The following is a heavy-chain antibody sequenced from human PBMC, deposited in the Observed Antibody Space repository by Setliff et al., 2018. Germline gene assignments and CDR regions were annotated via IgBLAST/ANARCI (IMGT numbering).Heavy chain of an antibody. J-gene: IGHJ4*02. V-gene: IGHV3-7*01. CDR1: GFTFSSYW. CDR2: IKQDGSEK. D-gene: IGHD3-16*01. CDR3: SRQLGD. Sequence: PGESLKISCAASGFTFSSYWMDWVRQAPGKGLEWVANIKQDGSEKYYVDSVKGRFTISRDNAKNSLYLQINSLRVEDTAVYYCSRQLGDWGQGTPVTVSS.